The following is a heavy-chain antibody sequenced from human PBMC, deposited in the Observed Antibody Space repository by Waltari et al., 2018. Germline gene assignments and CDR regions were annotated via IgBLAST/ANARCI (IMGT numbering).Heavy chain of an antibody. CDR1: GSVFNRDY. D-gene: IGHD2-2*01. J-gene: IGHJ4*02. CDR3: ARDPAGDGFYYFDY. V-gene: IGHV1-2*06. Sequence: QGQLVQCGDEGKTREASVKVSCQDYGSVFNRDYIHGVRQAPGQGLEWMGRVITNSGDTNYAQKFQGRVTLTRDTSTSTGYMQLSGLRSDDTALYYCARDPAGDGFYYFDYWGQGSLVTVSS. CDR2: VITNSGDT.